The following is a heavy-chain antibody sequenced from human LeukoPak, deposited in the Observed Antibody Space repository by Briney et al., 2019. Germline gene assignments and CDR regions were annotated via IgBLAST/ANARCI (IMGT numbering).Heavy chain of an antibody. Sequence: SETLSLTCTVSGGSINNYYWNWIRQSPGKGLEWVGYIYSSGSTTYNPSLKSRITISVDTSKNQFSLKVNSVTAADTAVYYCARGPPGDYYDGLAVWGQGTTVTVSS. CDR2: IYSSGST. J-gene: IGHJ6*02. CDR1: GGSINNYY. D-gene: IGHD3-10*01. CDR3: ARGPPGDYYDGLAV. V-gene: IGHV4-59*01.